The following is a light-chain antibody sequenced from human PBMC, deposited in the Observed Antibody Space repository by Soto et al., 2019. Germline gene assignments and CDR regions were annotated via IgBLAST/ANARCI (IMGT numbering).Light chain of an antibody. J-gene: IGLJ2*01. Sequence: QSVLTQPPSASGTPGQRVTISCSGSRSNIGSNTVNWYQQLPGTAPKLLIYSDDQRPSGVPGRFSGSRSGSSASLAISGLQSEDEADYYCAAWDDSLNGDVVFGGGTQLTVL. V-gene: IGLV1-44*01. CDR3: AAWDDSLNGDVV. CDR2: SDD. CDR1: RSNIGSNT.